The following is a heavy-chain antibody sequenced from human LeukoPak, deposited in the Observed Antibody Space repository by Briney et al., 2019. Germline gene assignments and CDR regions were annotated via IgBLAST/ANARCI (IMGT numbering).Heavy chain of an antibody. CDR2: ISSSSSYI. V-gene: IGHV3-21*01. D-gene: IGHD1-26*01. J-gene: IGHJ4*02. CDR3: ARAPWELLDYFDY. Sequence: GGSLRLSCAASGFTFSSYSMNWVRQAPGKGLEWVSSISSSSSYIYYADSVKGRFTISRDNAKNSLYLQMNSLRAEDTAVYYCARAPWELLDYFDYWGQGTLVTVSS. CDR1: GFTFSSYS.